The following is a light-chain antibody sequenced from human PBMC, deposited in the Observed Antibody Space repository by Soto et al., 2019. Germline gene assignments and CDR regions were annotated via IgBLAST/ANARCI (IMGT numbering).Light chain of an antibody. CDR3: CSYAGDLAL. CDR2: DVS. V-gene: IGLV2-11*01. Sequence: QSVLTQPRSVSGSPGQSVTISCTGTSSDVGGYDFVSWYQQHPDKAPKLMISDVSKRPSGVPDRFSGSKSGNTASLTISGLQAEDEADYYCCSYAGDLALFGGGTKLTVL. CDR1: SSDVGGYDF. J-gene: IGLJ2*01.